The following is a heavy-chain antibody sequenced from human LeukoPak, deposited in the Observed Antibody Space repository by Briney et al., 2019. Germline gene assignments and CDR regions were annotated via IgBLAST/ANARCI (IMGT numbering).Heavy chain of an antibody. J-gene: IGHJ4*02. CDR3: ARESESSGSTFFDY. Sequence: GGPLRLSCAASGFTFSSYSMTWVRKAPGKGLGWVSSISSSSRYIYYADSVKGRFTISRDNAKNSLYLQMNSLRAEDTAVYYCARESESSGSTFFDYWGQGTLVTVSS. CDR1: GFTFSSYS. V-gene: IGHV3-21*01. CDR2: ISSSSRYI. D-gene: IGHD6-19*01.